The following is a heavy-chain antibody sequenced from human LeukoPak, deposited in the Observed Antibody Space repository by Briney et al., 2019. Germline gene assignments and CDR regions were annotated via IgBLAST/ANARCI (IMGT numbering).Heavy chain of an antibody. Sequence: GGSLRLSCTASGFTFSDYWMTWIRQAPGKGPEWVANIKQDGSQRYYVDSVRGRFTISRDNAKNSLFLQMNGLRAEDTAVYYCARRGGSSSRRSPIDYWGQGTLVTVSS. J-gene: IGHJ4*02. V-gene: IGHV3-7*01. CDR3: ARRGGSSSRRSPIDY. CDR1: GFTFSDYW. D-gene: IGHD6-6*01. CDR2: IKQDGSQR.